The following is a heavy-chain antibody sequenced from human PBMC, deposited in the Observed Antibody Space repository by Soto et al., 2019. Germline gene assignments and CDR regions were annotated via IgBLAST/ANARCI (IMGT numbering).Heavy chain of an antibody. Sequence: GGSLRLSCAASGFSFSSYGMHWVRQSPGKGLEWVALLSNDGRSEFYADSVKGRFTISRDNSKNTLFLQMNSLRAEDTAVYYCAKNGLYSESSYNAIDFWGQGTLVTVSS. CDR2: LSNDGRSE. D-gene: IGHD3-10*01. V-gene: IGHV3-30*18. J-gene: IGHJ4*02. CDR3: AKNGLYSESSYNAIDF. CDR1: GFSFSSYG.